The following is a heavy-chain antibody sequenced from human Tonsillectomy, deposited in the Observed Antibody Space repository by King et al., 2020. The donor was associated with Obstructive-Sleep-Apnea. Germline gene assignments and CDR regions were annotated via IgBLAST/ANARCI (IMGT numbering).Heavy chain of an antibody. V-gene: IGHV3-11*01. Sequence: VQLVESGGGLVKPGGSLRLSCAASGFIFNDYYMSWIRQSPGKGLEWVSYISTDDNTIYYTDSMKGRFTISRDNANKSLYLQMDALRAGDTAVYYCSGMFSGYEFVDSWGQGTLVTVSS. CDR3: SGMFSGYEFVDS. D-gene: IGHD5-12*01. CDR2: ISTDDNTI. J-gene: IGHJ4*02. CDR1: GFIFNDYY.